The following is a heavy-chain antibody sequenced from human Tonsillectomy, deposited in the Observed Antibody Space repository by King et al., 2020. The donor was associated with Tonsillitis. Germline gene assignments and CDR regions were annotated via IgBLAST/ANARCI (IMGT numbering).Heavy chain of an antibody. J-gene: IGHJ4*02. CDR1: GFTFSTYT. CDR2: ISFDGENK. CDR3: AGEGAPFDTVDYSAYYFDY. V-gene: IGHV3-30*04. Sequence: VQLVESGGGVVQPGTSLRLSCEASGFTFSTYTFHWVRQAPGKGLQWVAVISFDGENKYYVASVKGRFTTSRDNSKNTMYQQMNNLRTEDTAVYYCAGEGAPFDTVDYSAYYFDYWGQGTLVTVSS. D-gene: IGHD3-16*01.